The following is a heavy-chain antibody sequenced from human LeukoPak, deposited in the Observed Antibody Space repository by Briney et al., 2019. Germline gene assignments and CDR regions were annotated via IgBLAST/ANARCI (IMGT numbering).Heavy chain of an antibody. D-gene: IGHD3-10*01. V-gene: IGHV1-8*01. CDR1: GYTFTSYH. J-gene: IGHJ5*02. CDR2: MKPNSGNT. Sequence: ASVTVSRKASGYTFTSYHINWVRHPTGQGPEWMAWMKPNSGNTGYAQQFRGRVTMTRNSSISTAYMEVSSLRSEDGAVYYCARGYGPIRYKWFDPWGRGTLVSVSS. CDR3: ARGYGPIRYKWFDP.